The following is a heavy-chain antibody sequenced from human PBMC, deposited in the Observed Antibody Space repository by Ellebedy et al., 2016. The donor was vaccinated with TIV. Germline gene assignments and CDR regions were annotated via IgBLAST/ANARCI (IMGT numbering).Heavy chain of an antibody. CDR1: GGSVSSGSYY. CDR3: AITRGGSYSWDNVFEI. Sequence: SETLSLTCTLSGGSVSSGSYYWSSIRQPPGKGREWTGYIYYSGSTKYHPSLKSRVSISVDTSKNQFSLKLSSVTAADTAVSFCAITRGGSYSWDNVFEIWGQGTMVTVSS. D-gene: IGHD1-26*01. CDR2: IYYSGST. J-gene: IGHJ3*02. V-gene: IGHV4-61*01.